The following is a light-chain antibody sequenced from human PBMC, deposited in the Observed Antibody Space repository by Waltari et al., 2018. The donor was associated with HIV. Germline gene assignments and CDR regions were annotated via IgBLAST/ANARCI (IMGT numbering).Light chain of an antibody. V-gene: IGLV1-44*01. J-gene: IGLJ2*01. Sequence: QSVLTQPPSASGTPGQRVTISCSGSSSNIGSNTVNWYQQLPGTAPKLLIYSNKQRPSGVPYRFSGSNSGTSASLAISGLQSEDEADYYCAVWGDSLNGPVFGGGTKLTVL. CDR3: AVWGDSLNGPV. CDR1: SSNIGSNT. CDR2: SNK.